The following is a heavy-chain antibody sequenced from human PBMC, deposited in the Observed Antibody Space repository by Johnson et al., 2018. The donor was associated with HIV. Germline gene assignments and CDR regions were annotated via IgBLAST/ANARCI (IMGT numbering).Heavy chain of an antibody. Sequence: QVQLVESGGDVVQPGKSPRLSCAASQFTFTNYGMHWVRQAPGKGLEWVAVISYDGSNEHYTDSVGGRFTISRDNSKNTLYLQMNSLRAEDTAVYYCARVPWSLDAFDIWGQGTTVTVSS. CDR2: ISYDGSNE. V-gene: IGHV3-30*03. CDR3: ARVPWSLDAFDI. CDR1: QFTFTNYG. J-gene: IGHJ3*02. D-gene: IGHD2-15*01.